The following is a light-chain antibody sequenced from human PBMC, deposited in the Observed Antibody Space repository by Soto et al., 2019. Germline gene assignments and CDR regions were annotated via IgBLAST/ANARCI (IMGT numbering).Light chain of an antibody. V-gene: IGLV1-40*01. CDR2: GNS. CDR1: SSNIGAGYD. Sequence: QSVLTHPLSVSGAPGQRGTLSCTGSSSNIGAGYDVHWYQQLPGTAPKLLIYGNSNRPSGVPDRFSGSKSGTSASLAITVLQAEDEADYYCKSYDRGLRGVVFGGGTKLTVL. CDR3: KSYDRGLRGVV. J-gene: IGLJ2*01.